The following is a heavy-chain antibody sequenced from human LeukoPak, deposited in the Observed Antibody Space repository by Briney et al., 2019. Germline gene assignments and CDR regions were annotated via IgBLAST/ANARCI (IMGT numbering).Heavy chain of an antibody. CDR1: GFTFSSYA. V-gene: IGHV3-23*01. CDR2: ISGSGGST. J-gene: IGHJ4*02. Sequence: GGSLRLSCAASGFTFSSYAMSWVRQAPGKGLEWVSAISGSGGSTYYADSVKGRFTISRDNSKNTLYLQMNSLRAEDTAVYYCAKPIYGDXVPFDYWGQXTLVTVSS. D-gene: IGHD4-17*01. CDR3: AKPIYGDXVPFDY.